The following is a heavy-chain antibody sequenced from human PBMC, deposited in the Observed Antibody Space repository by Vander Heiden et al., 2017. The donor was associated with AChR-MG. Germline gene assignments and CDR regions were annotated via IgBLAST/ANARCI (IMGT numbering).Heavy chain of an antibody. CDR2: ISTSSSVI. V-gene: IGHV3-48*02. J-gene: IGHJ4*02. CDR1: GFSFSIYS. D-gene: IGHD2-2*01. CDR3: VRGGYCGSDSCSLY. Sequence: EVQLVESGGGLVQPGGSLRHSCAASGFSFSIYSMNWVRQAPGKGLEWVSYISTSSSVIHYSDSVKGRFTISRNDAKNSLYLQMNSLREEDTAVYYCVRGGYCGSDSCSLYWGQGTLVTVSS.